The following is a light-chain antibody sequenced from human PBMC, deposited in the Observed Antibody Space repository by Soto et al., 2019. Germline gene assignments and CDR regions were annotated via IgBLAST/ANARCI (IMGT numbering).Light chain of an antibody. CDR2: AAS. CDR1: QSISNY. CDR3: QQLSTLLSNT. V-gene: IGKV1-39*01. J-gene: IGKJ5*01. Sequence: DIKFSLSLPSLSASVKDGVTLTCRASQSISNYLNWYQQKPGQAPKLLIYAASTLESGLPPRFSGSGSGTDFTLTISILEPEDFAIHYCQQLSTLLSNTFAQGGLLEIK.